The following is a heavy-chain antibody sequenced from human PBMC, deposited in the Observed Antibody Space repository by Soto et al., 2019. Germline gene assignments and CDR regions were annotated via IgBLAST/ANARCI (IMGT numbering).Heavy chain of an antibody. Sequence: SQTFSLTCAISGDSVSSNNAAWNWIRQSPSRGLEWLGRTYYRSKWYNDYAVSVKSRISFNPDTSKNQFSLQMKSVIPEDTAVYYCARAKEYSSSSGMDVWGQGTTVTVSS. V-gene: IGHV6-1*01. CDR2: TYYRSKWYN. D-gene: IGHD6-6*01. J-gene: IGHJ6*02. CDR3: ARAKEYSSSSGMDV. CDR1: GDSVSSNNAA.